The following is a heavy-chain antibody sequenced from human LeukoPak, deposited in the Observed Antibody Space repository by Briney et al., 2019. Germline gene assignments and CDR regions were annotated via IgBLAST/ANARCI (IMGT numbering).Heavy chain of an antibody. J-gene: IGHJ5*02. Sequence: SETLSLTCTVSGYSITSGYHWGWRRQPPGKGLEWIGNIYHRGGTYYNPSLKSRVTISVDTSKNQFSLKLNSVTAADTAVFYCARVGCSSPSCYNRGDNWFDPWGQGTLVTVSS. D-gene: IGHD2-2*02. CDR1: GYSITSGYH. CDR2: IYHRGGT. CDR3: ARVGCSSPSCYNRGDNWFDP. V-gene: IGHV4-38-2*02.